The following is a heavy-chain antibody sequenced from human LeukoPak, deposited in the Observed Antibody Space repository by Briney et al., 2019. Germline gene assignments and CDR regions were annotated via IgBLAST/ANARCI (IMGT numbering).Heavy chain of an antibody. Sequence: ASVKVSCKASGYTFTSYAMHWVRQAPGQRLEWMGWINAGNGNTKYSQKFQGRVTITRDTSASTAYMELSSLKASDTAMYYCARAMYGSGSYSGYWGQGTLVTVSS. D-gene: IGHD3-10*01. J-gene: IGHJ4*02. CDR2: INAGNGNT. CDR3: ARAMYGSGSYSGY. CDR1: GYTFTSYA. V-gene: IGHV1-3*01.